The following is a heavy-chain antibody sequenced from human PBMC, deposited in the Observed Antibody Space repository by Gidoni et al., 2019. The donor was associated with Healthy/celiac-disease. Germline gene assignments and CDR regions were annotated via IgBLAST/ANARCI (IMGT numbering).Heavy chain of an antibody. J-gene: IGHJ5*02. D-gene: IGHD3-3*01. CDR2: ISWDGGST. Sequence: EVQLVESGGVVVQPGGYLRLSCAASGFTFDDYTMHWVRQAPGKGLELVSLISWDGGSTYYSDSVKGRFTISRDNSKNSLYLQMNSLRTEDTALYYCAKEGRSFWSGYPSGWFDPWGQGTLVTVSS. CDR1: GFTFDDYT. V-gene: IGHV3-43*01. CDR3: AKEGRSFWSGYPSGWFDP.